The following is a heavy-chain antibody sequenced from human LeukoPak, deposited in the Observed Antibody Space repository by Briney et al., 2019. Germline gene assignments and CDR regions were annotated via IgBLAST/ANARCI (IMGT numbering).Heavy chain of an antibody. CDR1: GFTFSGNW. D-gene: IGHD1-20*01. V-gene: IGHV3-74*01. CDR2: INGDGSST. J-gene: IGHJ4*02. Sequence: GGSLRLSCAASGFTFSGNWMNWVRQAPGKGLVWVSRINGDGSSTSYADSVKSRFTISRDNARNTLYLQMNSLRAEDTAVYYCASLGGITVTGPYDFDYWGQGTVVTVSS. CDR3: ASLGGITVTGPYDFDY.